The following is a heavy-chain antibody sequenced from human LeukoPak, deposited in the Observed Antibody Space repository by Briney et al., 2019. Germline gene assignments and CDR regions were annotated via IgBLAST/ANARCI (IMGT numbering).Heavy chain of an antibody. CDR1: GFTFSSYS. D-gene: IGHD4-17*01. J-gene: IGHJ3*02. CDR2: ISSSSSYI. Sequence: GGSLRLSCAASGFTFSSYSMNWVRQAPGKGLEWVSSISSSSSYINYADSVKGRFTISRDNAKNSLYLQMNSLRAEDTAVYYCARDQYGDYGTPDAFDIWGQGTMVTVSS. CDR3: ARDQYGDYGTPDAFDI. V-gene: IGHV3-21*01.